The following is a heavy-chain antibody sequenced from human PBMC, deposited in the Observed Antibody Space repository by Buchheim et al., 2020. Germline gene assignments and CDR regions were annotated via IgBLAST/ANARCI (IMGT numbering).Heavy chain of an antibody. Sequence: EVQLVESGGGLVKPGGCLRLSCAASGFTFSDVWMSWVRQAPGKGLEWVGRIKSKTAGETTDYAEPAKGRFSISRDDSKNKLYLQMSSLKTEDTAVYFCITGVVGAPYTFFWGQGTL. D-gene: IGHD2-15*01. J-gene: IGHJ4*02. CDR3: ITGVVGAPYTFF. CDR1: GFTFSDVW. CDR2: IKSKTAGETT. V-gene: IGHV3-15*01.